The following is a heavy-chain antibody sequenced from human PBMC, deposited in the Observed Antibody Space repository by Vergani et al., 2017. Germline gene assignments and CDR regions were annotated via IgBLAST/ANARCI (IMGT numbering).Heavy chain of an antibody. Sequence: VQLLESGGGVVQPGRSLRLSCAASGFTFSSYAMHWVRQAPGKGLEWVAVISYDGSNKYYADSVKGRFTISRDNSKNTLYLQMNSLRAEDTAVDYCAGGSGLLDYWGQGTLVTVSS. J-gene: IGHJ4*02. D-gene: IGHD3-10*01. CDR3: AGGSGLLDY. CDR2: ISYDGSNK. V-gene: IGHV3-30-3*01. CDR1: GFTFSSYA.